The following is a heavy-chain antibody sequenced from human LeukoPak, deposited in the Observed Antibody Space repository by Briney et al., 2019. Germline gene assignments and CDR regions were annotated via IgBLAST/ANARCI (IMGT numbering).Heavy chain of an antibody. CDR2: ISPYTDKI. J-gene: IGHJ6*04. D-gene: IGHD2/OR15-2a*01. CDR3: ARGTLGMDV. Sequence: GASVTVSCKASGYTFTSFGVNWVRQAPGQGLEWMGWISPYTDKIDYAQKFQGRVTLTTDTSTSTAYMELRTLRSGDTAVYYCARGTLGMDVWGKGTMVTVSS. V-gene: IGHV1-18*01. CDR1: GYTFTSFG.